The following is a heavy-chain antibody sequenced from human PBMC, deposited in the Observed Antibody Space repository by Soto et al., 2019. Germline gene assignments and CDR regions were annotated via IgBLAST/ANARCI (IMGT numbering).Heavy chain of an antibody. V-gene: IGHV1-2*02. CDR2: INPNSGDA. CDR1: GYIFTGYY. D-gene: IGHD2-2*01. J-gene: IGHJ5*01. Sequence: RASVKVSCKASGYIFTGYYINWVRQAPGQGLEWMGWINPNSGDASYLQKFQGRVSMTADTSINTAYMELSRVRSDDTAVYYCARPYCSSNSCHNWFDSWGQGTLVTVSS. CDR3: ARPYCSSNSCHNWFDS.